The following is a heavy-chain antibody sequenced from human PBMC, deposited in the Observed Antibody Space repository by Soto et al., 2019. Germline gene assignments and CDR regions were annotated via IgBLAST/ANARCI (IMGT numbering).Heavy chain of an antibody. CDR1: GGSISSYY. D-gene: IGHD4-17*01. CDR3: ARSEVYGDYYFDY. J-gene: IGHJ4*02. V-gene: IGHV4-59*01. Sequence: PSETLSLTCTVSGGSISSYYWSWIRQPPGKGLEWIGYIYYSGSTNYNPSLKSRVTISVDTSKNQFSLKLSSVTAADTAVYYCARSEVYGDYYFDYLGQGTLVTVSS. CDR2: IYYSGST.